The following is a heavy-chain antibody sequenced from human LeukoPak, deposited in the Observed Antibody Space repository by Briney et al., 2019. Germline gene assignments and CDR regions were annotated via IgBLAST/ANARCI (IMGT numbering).Heavy chain of an antibody. J-gene: IGHJ6*02. CDR3: ASPYYYGSGSYYPYYYYGMDV. Sequence: ANYAQKFQGRVTITADKSTSTAYMELSSLRSEDTAVYYCASPYYYGSGSYYPYYYYGMDVWGQGTTVTVSS. V-gene: IGHV1-69*02. D-gene: IGHD3-10*01. CDR2: A.